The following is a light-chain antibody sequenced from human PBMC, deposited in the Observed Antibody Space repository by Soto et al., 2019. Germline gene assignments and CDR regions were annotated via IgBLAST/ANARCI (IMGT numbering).Light chain of an antibody. J-gene: IGKJ2*01. CDR1: QSVSTRY. CDR2: GAS. V-gene: IGKV3-20*01. Sequence: ESMLTQSPGTLSLSPGERATLSCRASQSVSTRYLAWYQQKPGQAPRLLIYGASIRATGIPDRFSGSGSGKDFTLTISRLEPEDFAGYYCHQFGSSPPAFTFGQGTKLE. CDR3: HQFGSSPPAFT.